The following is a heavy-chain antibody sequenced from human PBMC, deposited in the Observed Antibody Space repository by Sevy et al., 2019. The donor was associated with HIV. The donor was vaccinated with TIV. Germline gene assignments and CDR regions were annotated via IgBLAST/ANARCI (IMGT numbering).Heavy chain of an antibody. Sequence: ASVKVSCKASGYTFTGYYMHWVRQAPRQGLEWMGWINPNSGGTNYAQKFQGRVTMTRDTSISTAYMELSRLRSDDTAVYYCARVVGAVAGYFDYWGQGTLVTVSS. CDR2: INPNSGGT. D-gene: IGHD6-19*01. J-gene: IGHJ4*02. V-gene: IGHV1-2*02. CDR1: GYTFTGYY. CDR3: ARVVGAVAGYFDY.